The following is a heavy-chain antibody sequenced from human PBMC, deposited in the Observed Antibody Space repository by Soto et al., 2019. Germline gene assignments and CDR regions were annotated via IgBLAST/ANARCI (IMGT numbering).Heavy chain of an antibody. CDR1: GFTFDDYT. V-gene: IGHV3-43*01. CDR2: ISWDGGST. J-gene: IGHJ6*02. D-gene: IGHD6-25*01. CDR3: AKAGPAGYYYGMDV. Sequence: GGSLRLSCAASGFTFDDYTMHWVRQAPGKGLEWVSLISWDGGSTYYADSVKGRFTISRDNSKNSLYLQMNSLRTEDTALYYCAKAGPAGYYYGMDVWGQGTTVTVSS.